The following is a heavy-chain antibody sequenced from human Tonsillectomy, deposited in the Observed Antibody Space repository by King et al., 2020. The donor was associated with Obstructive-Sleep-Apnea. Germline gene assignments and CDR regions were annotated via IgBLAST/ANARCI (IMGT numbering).Heavy chain of an antibody. CDR2: ISVSGGGT. V-gene: IGHV3-23*04. CDR1: GFTFSSYA. J-gene: IGHJ4*02. CDR3: AKVGWFGEFDF. D-gene: IGHD3-10*01. Sequence: VQLVESGEGLVQPGGSLRLSCAVSGFTFSSYAMSWVRQAPGKGLEWVSAISVSGGGTNYADSVKGRFSISRDNSKNTLFLQINSMRADDTAIYYCAKVGWFGEFDFWGQGTLVTVSS.